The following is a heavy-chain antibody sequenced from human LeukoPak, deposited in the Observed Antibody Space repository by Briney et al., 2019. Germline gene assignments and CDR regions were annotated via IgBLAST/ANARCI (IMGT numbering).Heavy chain of an antibody. CDR3: ARDSRDGHTLDY. D-gene: IGHD5-24*01. J-gene: IGHJ4*02. CDR1: GYTFTSYD. Sequence: ASVKVSCKASGYTFTSYDINWVRQATGQGLEWMGWMNPNSGNTGYAQKFQGRVTMTRNTSISTAYMELSSLRSEDTAVYYCARDSRDGHTLDYWGQGTLVTVSS. CDR2: MNPNSGNT. V-gene: IGHV1-8*01.